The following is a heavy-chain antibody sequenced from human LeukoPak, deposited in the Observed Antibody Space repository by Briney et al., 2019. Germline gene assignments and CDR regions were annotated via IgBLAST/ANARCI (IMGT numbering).Heavy chain of an antibody. D-gene: IGHD4-17*01. CDR3: AKQRTTVTSGPLDY. CDR2: IYYSGSI. V-gene: IGHV4-28*05. Sequence: PSETLSLTCAVSGYSISSSNYWAWIRQPPGKGLEWIGHIYYSGSIYYNPSLKSRVTMSVDTSKNQFSLKLSSVTAADTAVYYCAKQRTTVTSGPLDYWGQGTLVTVSS. CDR1: GYSISSSNY. J-gene: IGHJ4*02.